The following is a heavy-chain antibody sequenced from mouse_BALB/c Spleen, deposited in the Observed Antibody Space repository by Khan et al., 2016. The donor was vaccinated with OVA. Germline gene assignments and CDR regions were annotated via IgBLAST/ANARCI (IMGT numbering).Heavy chain of an antibody. J-gene: IGHJ3*01. CDR2: IDPTNDNI. CDR3: ATLYGNRFAY. CDR1: GFNIKDTY. V-gene: IGHV14-3*02. Sequence: EVQLQQSGAELVKPGASIKLSCTASGFNIKDTYMHWVKQRPEQGPEWIGRIDPTNDNIKYDPKFQDKATITADTSSNTAYLQLSSLTSEDTAVYYCATLYGNRFAYWGQGTLVSVSA. D-gene: IGHD2-1*01.